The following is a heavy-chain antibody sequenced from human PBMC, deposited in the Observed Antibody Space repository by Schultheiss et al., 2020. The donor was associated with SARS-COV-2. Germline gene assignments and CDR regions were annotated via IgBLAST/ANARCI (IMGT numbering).Heavy chain of an antibody. CDR3: ARSSGRLWFGELSFSFDI. D-gene: IGHD3-10*01. J-gene: IGHJ3*02. CDR2: VYYSGST. V-gene: IGHV4-30-2*03. Sequence: SETLSLTCAVYGGSFSRGGNSWSWIRQPPGKGLQWIGNVYYSGSTYYNPSLKSRVTISVDTSKNQFSLKLSSVTAADTAVYYCARSSGRLWFGELSFSFDIWGQGTMVTVSS. CDR1: GGSFSRGGNS.